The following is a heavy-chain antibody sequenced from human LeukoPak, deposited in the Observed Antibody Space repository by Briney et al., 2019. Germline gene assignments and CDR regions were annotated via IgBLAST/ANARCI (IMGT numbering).Heavy chain of an antibody. D-gene: IGHD3-10*01. Sequence: PGGSLRLSCAASGFTFSSFEMNWVRQAPGKGLEWVSHISSSGTTIYDADSVKGRFTISRDNAKNSLYLQMNSLRVEDTAVYYCAKGSGSYSRYYYYYMDVWGEGTTVTVSS. V-gene: IGHV3-48*03. J-gene: IGHJ6*03. CDR3: AKGSGSYSRYYYYYMDV. CDR2: ISSSGTTI. CDR1: GFTFSSFE.